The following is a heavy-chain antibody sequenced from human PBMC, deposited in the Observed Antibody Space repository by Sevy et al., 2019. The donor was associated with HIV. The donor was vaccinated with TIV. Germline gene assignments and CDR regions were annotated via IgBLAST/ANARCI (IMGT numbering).Heavy chain of an antibody. J-gene: IGHJ6*02. V-gene: IGHV3-15*01. CDR1: GFTFNYAW. Sequence: GGSLRLSCAASGFTFNYAWMSWVRQAPGKGLEWVGRIKSKTDGGTADYAAHVKGRFTISRDDSEYTLYLQMNSLKTEDTAVYYCASVVKNDFWDGHVNYYGLDVWGQGTTVTVSS. CDR3: ASVVKNDFWDGHVNYYGLDV. D-gene: IGHD3-3*01. CDR2: IKSKTDGGTA.